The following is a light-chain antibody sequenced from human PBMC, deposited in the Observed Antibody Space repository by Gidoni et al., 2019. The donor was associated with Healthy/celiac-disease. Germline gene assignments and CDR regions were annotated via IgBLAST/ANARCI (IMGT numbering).Light chain of an antibody. CDR1: QSISSY. J-gene: IGKJ2*01. CDR3: QQSYSTPPGT. V-gene: IGKV1-39*01. Sequence: DIQMTQSPSSLSASVGDRVTITCRASQSISSYLNWYQQKPGKAPKLLIYAASSLQSGVPSRVSDSGSGTDFTLTISSLQPEDFATYYCQQSYSTPPGTFGQGTKLEIK. CDR2: AAS.